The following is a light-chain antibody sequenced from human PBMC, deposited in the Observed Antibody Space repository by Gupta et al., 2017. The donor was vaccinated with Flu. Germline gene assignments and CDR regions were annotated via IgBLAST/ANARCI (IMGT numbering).Light chain of an antibody. V-gene: IGKV3-20*01. CDR1: QSIDSTY. CDR3: QQYGNSPRFT. Sequence: EIVLTQFPGTLSLSPGESATLSCRTSQSIDSTYLAWYQQTPGQAPRLLIYGASTRATGIPDRFSGSGSGTDFTLTINEREPEDFAVYFCQQYGNSPRFTFGHGTKV. J-gene: IGKJ3*01. CDR2: GAS.